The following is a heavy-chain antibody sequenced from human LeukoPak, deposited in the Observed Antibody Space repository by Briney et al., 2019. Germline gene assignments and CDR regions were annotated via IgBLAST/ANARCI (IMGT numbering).Heavy chain of an antibody. J-gene: IGHJ5*02. D-gene: IGHD3-22*01. CDR1: GGSISSYY. CDR2: IYYSGST. CDR3: ARDREYYYDSSGYWGFDP. V-gene: IGHV4-59*01. Sequence: SETLSLTCTVSGGSISSYYWSWIRQPPGKGLEWIGYIYYSGSTNYNPSLKSRVTISVDTSKNQFSLKLSSVTAADTAVYYCARDREYYYDSSGYWGFDPWGQGTLVTVSS.